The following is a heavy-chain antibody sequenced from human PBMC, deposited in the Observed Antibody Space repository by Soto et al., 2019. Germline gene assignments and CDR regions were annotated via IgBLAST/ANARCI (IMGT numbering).Heavy chain of an antibody. D-gene: IGHD1-26*01. Sequence: GGSLRLSCAASGFTFGSYAMNWVRQAPGKGLEWVSAICGSGGSTYYADSVKGRVTISRDNSKNPLYLQMNSLRAEDTAIYYCAKVGLGAPNLTDDDYYGLDVWGQGTTVTVSS. V-gene: IGHV3-23*01. CDR3: AKVGLGAPNLTDDDYYGLDV. J-gene: IGHJ6*02. CDR1: GFTFGSYA. CDR2: ICGSGGST.